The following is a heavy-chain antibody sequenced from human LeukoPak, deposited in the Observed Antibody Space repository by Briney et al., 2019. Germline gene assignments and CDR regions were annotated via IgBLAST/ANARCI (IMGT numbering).Heavy chain of an antibody. CDR2: IYYSGST. D-gene: IGHD2-21*02. CDR3: ARGGEMVTPID. Sequence: SETLSLTCTVSGGSISSSSYYWGWIRQPPGKGLEWIGSIYYSGSTNYNPSLKSRVTISVDTSKNQFSLKLSSVTAADTAVYYCARGGEMVTPIDWGQGTLVTVSS. V-gene: IGHV4-39*07. CDR1: GGSISSSSYY. J-gene: IGHJ4*02.